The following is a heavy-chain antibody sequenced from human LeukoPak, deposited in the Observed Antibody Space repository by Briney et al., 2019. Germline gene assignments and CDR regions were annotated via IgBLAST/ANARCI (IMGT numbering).Heavy chain of an antibody. CDR1: GFTFSTYE. CDR3: ARELYPVYYMDV. D-gene: IGHD2-8*01. J-gene: IGHJ6*03. V-gene: IGHV3-48*03. CDR2: ISGTGFTI. Sequence: GGSLRLSCAASGFTFSTYEMNWVRQAPGKGLEWVPYISGTGFTIYYADSVKGRFTISRDNAKNSLYLQMNSLRAEDTAVYYCARELYPVYYMDVWGKGTTVTISS.